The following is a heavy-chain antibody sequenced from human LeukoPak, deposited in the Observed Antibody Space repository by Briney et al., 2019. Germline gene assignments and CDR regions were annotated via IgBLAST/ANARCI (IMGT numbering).Heavy chain of an antibody. CDR1: GGTFSSYA. Sequence: GSSVKVSCKASGGTFSSYAISWVRQAPGQGLEWMGGIIPIFGTANYAQKFQGRVTMTRDMSTSTVYMELSSLRSEDTAVYYCARDWGRYDSSGPTTWGQGTLVTVSS. V-gene: IGHV1-69*05. CDR3: ARDWGRYDSSGPTT. D-gene: IGHD3-22*01. J-gene: IGHJ4*02. CDR2: IIPIFGTA.